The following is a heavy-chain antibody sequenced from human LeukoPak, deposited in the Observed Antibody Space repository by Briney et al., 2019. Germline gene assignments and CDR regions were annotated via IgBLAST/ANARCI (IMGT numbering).Heavy chain of an antibody. Sequence: VASVKVSCKASGYTFTSYYMHWVRQAPGQGLEWMGIINPSGGSTSYAQKFQGRVTMTRDTSTSTVYMELSSLRSEDTAVYYCARGGVRGGYSYGDDAFDIWGQGTMVTVSS. D-gene: IGHD5-18*01. CDR1: GYTFTSYY. V-gene: IGHV1-46*01. CDR2: INPSGGST. J-gene: IGHJ3*02. CDR3: ARGGVRGGYSYGDDAFDI.